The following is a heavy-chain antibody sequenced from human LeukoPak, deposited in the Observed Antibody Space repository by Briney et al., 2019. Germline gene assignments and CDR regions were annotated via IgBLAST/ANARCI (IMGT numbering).Heavy chain of an antibody. CDR2: IYYSGST. Sequence: SETLSLTCTVPGGSISSYYWSWIRQPPGKGLEWIGYIYYSGSTNYNPSLKSRVTISVDTSKNQFSLKLSSVTAADTAVYYCARETSQKGAHYMDVWGKGTTVTISS. J-gene: IGHJ6*03. CDR3: ARETSQKGAHYMDV. V-gene: IGHV4-59*01. D-gene: IGHD3-16*01. CDR1: GGSISSYY.